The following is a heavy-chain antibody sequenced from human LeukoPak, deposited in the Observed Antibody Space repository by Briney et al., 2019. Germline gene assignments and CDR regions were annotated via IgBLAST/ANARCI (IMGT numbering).Heavy chain of an antibody. J-gene: IGHJ3*02. Sequence: SETLSLTCAVYGGSFSGYYWSWIRQPPGKGLEWIGEINHSGSTNYNPSLKSRVTISVDTSKNQFSLKLSSVTAADTAVYYCARGPDIVVVPAAIRGGNAFDIWGQGTMVTVSS. CDR2: INHSGST. V-gene: IGHV4-34*01. D-gene: IGHD2-2*02. CDR3: ARGPDIVVVPAAIRGGNAFDI. CDR1: GGSFSGYY.